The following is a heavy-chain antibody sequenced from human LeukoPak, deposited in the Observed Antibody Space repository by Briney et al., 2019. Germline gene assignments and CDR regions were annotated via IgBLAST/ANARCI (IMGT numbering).Heavy chain of an antibody. CDR3: ARGLHRVDYDFWSGHY. CDR2: ISYDGSNK. J-gene: IGHJ4*02. V-gene: IGHV3-30-3*01. CDR1: GFTFSNFA. D-gene: IGHD3-3*01. Sequence: GGSLRLSCAASGFTFSNFAMHWVRQAPGKGLEWVALISYDGSNKYYADSVKGRFTISRDNSKNTLYLQMNSLRAEDTAVYYCARGLHRVDYDFWSGHYWGQGTLVTVSS.